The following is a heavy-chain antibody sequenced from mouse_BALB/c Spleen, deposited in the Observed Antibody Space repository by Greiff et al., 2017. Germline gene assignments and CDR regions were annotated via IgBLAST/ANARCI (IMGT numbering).Heavy chain of an antibody. V-gene: IGHV1-18*01. D-gene: IGHD2-1*01. CDR2: INPNNGGT. CDR1: GYTFTDYN. CDR3: ARGTGKNYAMDY. J-gene: IGHJ4*01. Sequence: VQLQQSGPELVKPGASVKIPCKASGYTFTDYNMDWVKQSHGKSLEWIGDINPNNGGTIYNQKFKGKATLTVDKSSSTAYMELRSLTSEDTAVYYCARGTGKNYAMDYWGQGTSVTVSS.